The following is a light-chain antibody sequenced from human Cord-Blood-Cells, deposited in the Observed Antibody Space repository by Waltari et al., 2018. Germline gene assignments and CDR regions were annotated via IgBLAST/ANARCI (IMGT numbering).Light chain of an antibody. CDR1: SLRSYY. Sequence: SSEQTQDPAVSVALGQTVRITCQGDSLRSYYASWYQQKPGQAPVLVIHGKNNRPSGIPDRLSGSSSGKTASLNISGAQAEDEADYYCNSRDSSGNHVVFGGGTKLTVL. CDR3: NSRDSSGNHVV. J-gene: IGLJ2*01. CDR2: GKN. V-gene: IGLV3-19*01.